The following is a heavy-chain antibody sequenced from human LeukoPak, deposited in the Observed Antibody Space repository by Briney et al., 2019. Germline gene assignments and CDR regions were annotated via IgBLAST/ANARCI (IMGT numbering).Heavy chain of an antibody. J-gene: IGHJ4*02. D-gene: IGHD4-17*01. CDR1: GGSISSSSYY. CDR3: AADDYGDYILDY. V-gene: IGHV4-39*07. CDR2: IYYSGST. Sequence: PSETLSLTCTVSGGSISSSSYYWGWIRQPPGKGLEWIGSIYYSGSTHYNPSLKSRVTISVDTSKNQFSLKLSSVTAADTAVYYCAADDYGDYILDYWGQGTLVTVSS.